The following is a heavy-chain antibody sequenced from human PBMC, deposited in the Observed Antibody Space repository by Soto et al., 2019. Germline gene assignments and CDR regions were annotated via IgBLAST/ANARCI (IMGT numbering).Heavy chain of an antibody. CDR1: GGSISSGGYY. D-gene: IGHD5-12*01. Sequence: TLSLTCTVSGGSISSGGYYWSWIRQHPGKGLEWIGYIYYSGSTYYNPPLKSRVTISVDTSKNQFSLKLSSVTAADTAVYYFARTRGRDGYNWHYWGQGTLVTVSS. CDR2: IYYSGST. J-gene: IGHJ4*02. V-gene: IGHV4-31*03. CDR3: ARTRGRDGYNWHY.